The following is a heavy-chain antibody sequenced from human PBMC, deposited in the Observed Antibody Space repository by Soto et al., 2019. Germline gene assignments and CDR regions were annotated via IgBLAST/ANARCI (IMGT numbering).Heavy chain of an antibody. D-gene: IGHD3-22*01. Sequence: PSETLSLTCAVYGGSFSGYYWSWIRQPPGKGLEWIGEINHSGSTNYNPSLKSRVTISVDTSKNQFSLKLSSVTAADTAVYYCARNGDSSDYRGWFDPWGQGTLVTVSS. CDR3: ARNGDSSDYRGWFDP. CDR2: INHSGST. V-gene: IGHV4-34*01. CDR1: GGSFSGYY. J-gene: IGHJ5*02.